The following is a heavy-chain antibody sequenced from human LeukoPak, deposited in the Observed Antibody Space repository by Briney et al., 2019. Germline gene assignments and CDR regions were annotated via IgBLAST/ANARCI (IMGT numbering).Heavy chain of an antibody. Sequence: SETLSLTCTVSGYSISSGYYWGWIRQPPGKGLEWIGSIYHSGSTYYNPSLKSRVTISVDTSKNQFSLKLSSVTAADTAVYYCARDLRMGTMDYWGQGTLVTVSS. V-gene: IGHV4-38-2*02. CDR1: GYSISSGYY. CDR2: IYHSGST. D-gene: IGHD4/OR15-4a*01. J-gene: IGHJ4*02. CDR3: ARDLRMGTMDY.